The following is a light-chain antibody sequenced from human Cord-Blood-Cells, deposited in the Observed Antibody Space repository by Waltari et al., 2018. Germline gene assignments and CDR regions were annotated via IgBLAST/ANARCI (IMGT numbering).Light chain of an antibody. J-gene: IGLJ3*02. V-gene: IGLV2-23*01. Sequence: QSALTQPASVSGSPGQSITISCTGTSLDVVSFNLLSWNPQHPGQAPKLMIYQGSTRPSGVPNRFSGSKSGNTASLTISGLQAEDEADYYCCSYAGSSTWVFGGGTKLTVL. CDR2: QGS. CDR3: CSYAGSSTWV. CDR1: SLDVVSFNL.